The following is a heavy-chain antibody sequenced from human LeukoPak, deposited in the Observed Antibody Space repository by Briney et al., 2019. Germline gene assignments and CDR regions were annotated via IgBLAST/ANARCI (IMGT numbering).Heavy chain of an antibody. D-gene: IGHD7-27*01. J-gene: IGHJ4*02. Sequence: GGSLRLSCAASGFTFSSYAMHWVRQAPGKGLEWVAVISYDGSNKYYADSVKSRFTISRDNSKNTLYLQMNSLRAEDTAVYYCAGTGGQFWGSFDYWGQGTLVTVSS. CDR2: ISYDGSNK. CDR3: AGTGGQFWGSFDY. V-gene: IGHV3-30*01. CDR1: GFTFSSYA.